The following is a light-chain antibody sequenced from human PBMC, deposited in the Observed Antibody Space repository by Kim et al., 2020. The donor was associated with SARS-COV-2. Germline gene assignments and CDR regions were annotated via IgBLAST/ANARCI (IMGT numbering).Light chain of an antibody. Sequence: LSPGEKATHPCRASHSVTKTYFAWYGQTPGQAPRLRVYGASSRASGIPYRFSGSGSGTDFTLNISRLEPEDSAVYYCQQYGRLITFGQGTRLEIK. CDR1: HSVTKTY. V-gene: IGKV3-20*01. CDR2: GAS. CDR3: QQYGRLIT. J-gene: IGKJ5*01.